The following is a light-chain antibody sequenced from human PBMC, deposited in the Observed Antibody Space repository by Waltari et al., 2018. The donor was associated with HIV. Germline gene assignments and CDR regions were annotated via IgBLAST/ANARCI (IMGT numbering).Light chain of an antibody. CDR1: QSINNY. Sequence: DIQMTQSPSSLSASVGDRVTITCRASQSINNYLNWYQQKPGKAPKPLIYGASSLQSGVPSRFSGSGFGTDFTLTINTLQPEDCATYYWQQSYTTPQFGQGTKLEIK. CDR3: QQSYTTPQ. CDR2: GAS. V-gene: IGKV1-39*01. J-gene: IGKJ2*01.